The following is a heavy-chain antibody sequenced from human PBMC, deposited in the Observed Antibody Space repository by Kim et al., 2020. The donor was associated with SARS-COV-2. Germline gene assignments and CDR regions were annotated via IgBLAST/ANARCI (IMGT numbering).Heavy chain of an antibody. V-gene: IGHV3-48*02. J-gene: IGHJ4*02. Sequence: GGSLRLSCAVSGFTLRAHNMNWVRQAPGKGLEWLAYISVTYAIYYADSVRGRFTVSRDNDRNSLHLEMNSLGDEDTAVYYCVRDWDWAVDYWGLGTLVTV. D-gene: IGHD3-9*01. CDR3: VRDWDWAVDY. CDR2: ISVTYAI. CDR1: GFTLRAHN.